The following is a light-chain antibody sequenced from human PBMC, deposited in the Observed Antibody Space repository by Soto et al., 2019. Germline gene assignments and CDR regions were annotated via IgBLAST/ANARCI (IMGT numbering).Light chain of an antibody. V-gene: IGLV2-14*01. CDR2: DVS. CDR3: SSYTSSSTLVV. Sequence: SVLTQPSPLSGSPGQSITLSCPGTSSDGGGYNYVSWYQQHPGKAPKLMIYDVSNRPSGVSNRFSGSKSGNTASLTISGLQAEDEADYYCSSYTSSSTLVVFGTGTKVTVL. CDR1: SSDGGGYNY. J-gene: IGLJ1*01.